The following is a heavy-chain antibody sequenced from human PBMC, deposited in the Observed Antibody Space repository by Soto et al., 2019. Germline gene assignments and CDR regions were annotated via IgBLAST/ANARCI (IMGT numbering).Heavy chain of an antibody. J-gene: IGHJ6*02. CDR2: IYYSGST. V-gene: IGHV4-31*03. CDR1: GGSISSGGYF. Sequence: LSLTCTVSGGSISSGGYFWSWIRQHPGKGLEWIGFIYYSGSTYYNPSLKSRVTISVDKSKNQFSLKLSSVTAADTAVYYCASVRGGYYYAMEVWGQGTTVTVSS. CDR3: ASVRGGYYYAMEV. D-gene: IGHD3-10*02.